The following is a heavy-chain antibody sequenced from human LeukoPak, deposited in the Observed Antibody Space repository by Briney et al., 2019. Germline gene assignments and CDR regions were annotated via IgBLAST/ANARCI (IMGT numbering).Heavy chain of an antibody. D-gene: IGHD6-13*01. V-gene: IGHV4-34*01. CDR3: ARGQYSSSWYRRLFFDI. CDR1: VRSFSGCY. CDR2: INHSGST. Sequence: SGTLSLTCAVHVRSFSGCYRSWIREPPWKGLEWIGEINHSGSTNYNPSLKSRVTISVDTSKNQFSLKLSSVTAADTAVYYCARGQYSSSWYRRLFFDIWGQGTMVTVSS. J-gene: IGHJ3*02.